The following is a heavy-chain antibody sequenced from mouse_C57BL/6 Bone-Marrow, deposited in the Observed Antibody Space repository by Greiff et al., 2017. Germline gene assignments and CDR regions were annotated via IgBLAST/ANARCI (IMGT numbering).Heavy chain of an antibody. CDR2: INPNNGGT. V-gene: IGHV1-26*01. J-gene: IGHJ1*03. CDR3: ASRCYWYFDV. CDR1: GYTFTDYY. Sequence: EVQLQQSGPELVKPGASVKISCKASGYTFTDYYMTWVKQSRGKSLEWIGDINPNNGGTSYNQKLKGKATLTVDKSSSTAYMELRSRASEDSAVYYCASRCYWYFDVWGTGTTVTVSS.